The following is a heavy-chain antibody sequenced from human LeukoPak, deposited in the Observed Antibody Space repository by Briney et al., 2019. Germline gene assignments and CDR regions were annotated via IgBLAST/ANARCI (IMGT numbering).Heavy chain of an antibody. D-gene: IGHD2-2*01. Sequence: GASVKVSCKASGYTFTSYGISWVRQAPGQGLEWMGWISAYNGNTNYAQKLQGRVTMTTDTSTSTAYMELRSLRSDDTAVYYCAARTSIVVVPALKNTKGKDYYYYGMDVWGKGTTVTVSS. CDR3: AARTSIVVVPALKNTKGKDYYYYGMDV. CDR2: ISAYNGNT. J-gene: IGHJ6*04. V-gene: IGHV1-18*01. CDR1: GYTFTSYG.